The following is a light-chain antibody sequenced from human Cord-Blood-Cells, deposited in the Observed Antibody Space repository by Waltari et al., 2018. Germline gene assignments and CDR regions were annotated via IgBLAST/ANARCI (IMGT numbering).Light chain of an antibody. J-gene: IGLJ2*01. Sequence: SYELTQTPSVSVSPGQTASITCSGDKLGDKYACWYQQKPGQSPVLVLYQDSKRPSGCPERFSGSNAGNTATLTISGTQAMDEADYYYQAWDSSTVVFGGGTKLTVL. CDR1: KLGDKY. V-gene: IGLV3-1*01. CDR2: QDS. CDR3: QAWDSSTVV.